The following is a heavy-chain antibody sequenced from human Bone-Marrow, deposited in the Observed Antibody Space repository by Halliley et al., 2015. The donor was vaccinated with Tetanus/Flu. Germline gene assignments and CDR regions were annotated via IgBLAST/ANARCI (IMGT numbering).Heavy chain of an antibody. CDR2: MYHGGTT. J-gene: IGHJ5*02. Sequence: TLSLTCAVSGVSISSSNWWSWVRQPPGKGLEWIGEMYHGGTTNYKPPLKSRVSISVDTSKNQFSLTLTSVTAADTAIYYCARDPTGSGYNFGSNWFDPWGQGTLVTVSS. CDR3: ARDPTGSGYNFGSNWFDP. D-gene: IGHD5-18*01. V-gene: IGHV4-4*02. CDR1: GVSISSSNW.